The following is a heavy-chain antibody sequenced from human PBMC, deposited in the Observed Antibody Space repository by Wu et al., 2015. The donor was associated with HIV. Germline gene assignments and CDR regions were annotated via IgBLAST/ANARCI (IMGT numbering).Heavy chain of an antibody. CDR1: GGTFSSYT. J-gene: IGHJ4*02. D-gene: IGHD2-21*01. CDR2: IIPISGTA. V-gene: IGHV1-69*12. CDR3: ARELLWGEDF. Sequence: QVQLLQSGAEVKKPGSSVRVSCKASGGTFSSYTFNWVRQAPGQGLEWMGGIIPISGTADYAQKFKGRITITADESTRTTYMELSDLRSEDTAVYFCARELLWGEDFWGQGTLVTVSS.